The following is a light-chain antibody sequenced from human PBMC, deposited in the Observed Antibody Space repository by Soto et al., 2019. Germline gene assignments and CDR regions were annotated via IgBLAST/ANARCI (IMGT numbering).Light chain of an antibody. CDR3: SSYTSSSTLLFV. V-gene: IGLV2-14*01. Sequence: QSVLTQPASVSGSPGQSITISCTGTSSDVVGYNYVSWYQQHPGKAPKLMIYDVSNRPSGVSNRFSGSKSGNTASLTISGLQAEDEADYYCSSYTSSSTLLFVFGTGTKVPDL. J-gene: IGLJ1*01. CDR2: DVS. CDR1: SSDVVGYNY.